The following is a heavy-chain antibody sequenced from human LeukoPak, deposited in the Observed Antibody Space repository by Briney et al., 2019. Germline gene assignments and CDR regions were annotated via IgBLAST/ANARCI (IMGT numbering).Heavy chain of an antibody. D-gene: IGHD5-18*01. J-gene: IGHJ5*02. CDR2: INHSGST. Sequence: SETLSLTCAVYGGSFSGYYWSWIRQPPGKGLEWIGEINHSGSTNYNPSLKSRVTISVDTSNNQFSLKLSSVTAADTAVYYCARAPRGYSYGFRNWFDPWGQGTLVTVSS. CDR1: GGSFSGYY. V-gene: IGHV4-34*01. CDR3: ARAPRGYSYGFRNWFDP.